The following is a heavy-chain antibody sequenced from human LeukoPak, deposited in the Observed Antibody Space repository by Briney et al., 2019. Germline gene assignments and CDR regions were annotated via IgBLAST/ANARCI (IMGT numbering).Heavy chain of an antibody. CDR3: ARDVRWEYSSSHCFDY. D-gene: IGHD6-6*01. J-gene: IGHJ4*02. CDR2: ISSSGSTI. Sequence: PGGSLRFCCAASGFTFSDYYMSWIRQAPGKRLGWVSYISSSGSTIYHADSVKGRFTISRDNAKNSLYLQMNSLRAEDTAVYYCARDVRWEYSSSHCFDYWGQGTLVTVSS. V-gene: IGHV3-11*01. CDR1: GFTFSDYY.